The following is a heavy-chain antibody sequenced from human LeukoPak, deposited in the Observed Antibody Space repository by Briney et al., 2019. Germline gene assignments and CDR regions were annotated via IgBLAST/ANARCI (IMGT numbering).Heavy chain of an antibody. D-gene: IGHD3-9*01. Sequence: TLSLTCAVSGGSISSGGYSWSWIRQPPGKGLEWIGYIYHSGSTYYNPSLKSRVTISVDRSKNQFSLKLSSVTAADTAVYYCARVGLRYFLDYWGQGTLVTVSS. CDR2: IYHSGST. J-gene: IGHJ4*02. V-gene: IGHV4-30-2*01. CDR3: ARVGLRYFLDY. CDR1: GGSISSGGYS.